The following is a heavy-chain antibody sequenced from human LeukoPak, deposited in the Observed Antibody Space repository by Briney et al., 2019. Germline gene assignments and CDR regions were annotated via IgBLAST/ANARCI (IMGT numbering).Heavy chain of an antibody. J-gene: IGHJ6*04. V-gene: IGHV3-9*01. CDR2: ISWNSGSI. D-gene: IGHD3-10*02. Sequence: PGGSLRLSCAASGFTFDDYAMHWVRQAPGKGLEWVSGISWNSGSIGYADSLKGRFTISRDNAKNSLYLQMNSLRAEDTAVYYCAELGITMIGGVWGKGTTVTISS. CDR3: AELGITMIGGV. CDR1: GFTFDDYA.